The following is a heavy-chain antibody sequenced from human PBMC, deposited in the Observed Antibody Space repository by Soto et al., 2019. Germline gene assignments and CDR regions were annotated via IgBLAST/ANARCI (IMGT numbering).Heavy chain of an antibody. CDR1: GGTFSSYT. CDR2: IIPILGIA. D-gene: IGHD1-26*01. Sequence: QVQLVQSGAEVKKPGSSVKVSCKASGGTFSSYTISWVRQAPGQGLEWMGRIIPILGIANYAQKFQGRVTITADKSTSTAYMELSSLRSEDTAVYYCAREGLGWELQWGWFDPWGQGTLVTVSS. CDR3: AREGLGWELQWGWFDP. V-gene: IGHV1-69*08. J-gene: IGHJ5*02.